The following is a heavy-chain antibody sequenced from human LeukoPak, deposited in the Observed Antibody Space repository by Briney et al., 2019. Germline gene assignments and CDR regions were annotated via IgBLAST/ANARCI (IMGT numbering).Heavy chain of an antibody. CDR3: LRRSSDGSGRNWFDP. Sequence: PSETLSLTCTVSGGSISSYYWSWLRQPPGKGLEWIGYIYYSGSTNYNPSLKSRVTISVDTSKNQFSLKLSSVTAADTAVYYCLRRSSDGSGRNWFDPWGQGTLVTVSS. V-gene: IGHV4-59*08. J-gene: IGHJ5*02. CDR2: IYYSGST. D-gene: IGHD3-10*01. CDR1: GGSISSYY.